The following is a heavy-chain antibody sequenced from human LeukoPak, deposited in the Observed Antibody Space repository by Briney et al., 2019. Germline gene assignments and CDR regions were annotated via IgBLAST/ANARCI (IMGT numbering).Heavy chain of an antibody. CDR3: ARDQTGDGFDC. D-gene: IGHD7-27*01. CDR1: GYTFTAYY. Sequence: ASVKVSCKASGYTFTAYYMNWVRQAPGQGLEWMRWINPNTGATNYAQKFQGRVTMTRDTSISTAYMELSRLRSDDTAVYYCARDQTGDGFDCWGQGTLVTVSS. V-gene: IGHV1-2*02. J-gene: IGHJ4*02. CDR2: INPNTGAT.